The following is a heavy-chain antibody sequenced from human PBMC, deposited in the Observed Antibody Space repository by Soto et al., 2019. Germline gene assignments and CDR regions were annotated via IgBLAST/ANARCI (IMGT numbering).Heavy chain of an antibody. CDR2: ITDSGTGT. D-gene: IGHD3-10*01. CDR1: GFTFSSCV. Sequence: GGSLRLSCGASGFTFSSCVITWVRQAPGKGLEWVSCITDSGTGTYYADSVKGRFTISRDNSKNTMYLQMNNLRVEDTGVYYCAKGLWTGVCDVEDWGQGTLVTVSS. J-gene: IGHJ4*02. CDR3: AKGLWTGVCDVED. V-gene: IGHV3-23*01.